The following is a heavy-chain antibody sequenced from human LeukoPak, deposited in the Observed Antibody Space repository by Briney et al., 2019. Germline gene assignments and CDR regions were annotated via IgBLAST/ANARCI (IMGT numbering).Heavy chain of an antibody. Sequence: SETLSLTCTVSGGSIRSFSWSWTRQPPGRGLEWVGNFYLTGSADYNSSLKSRVTLSVDTSRNQFSLKLTSVTAADTAVYYCARTRAAVTGGTEWYFDLWGRGTLVSVTS. CDR2: FYLTGSA. D-gene: IGHD6-19*01. J-gene: IGHJ2*01. CDR3: ARTRAAVTGGTEWYFDL. CDR1: GGSIRSFS. V-gene: IGHV4-4*09.